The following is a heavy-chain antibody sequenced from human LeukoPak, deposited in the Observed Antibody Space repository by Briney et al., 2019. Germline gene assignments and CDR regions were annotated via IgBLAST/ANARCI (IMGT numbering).Heavy chain of an antibody. CDR1: GGSFSGYY. D-gene: IGHD3-22*01. CDR3: ARGYRDSSGYYDAFDI. CDR2: INHSGST. V-gene: IGHV4-34*01. Sequence: PSETLSLICAVYGGSFSGYYWSWIRQPPGKGLEWIGEINHSGSTNYNPSLKSRVTISVDTSKNQFSLKLSSVTAADTAVYYCARGYRDSSGYYDAFDIWGQGTMVTVSS. J-gene: IGHJ3*02.